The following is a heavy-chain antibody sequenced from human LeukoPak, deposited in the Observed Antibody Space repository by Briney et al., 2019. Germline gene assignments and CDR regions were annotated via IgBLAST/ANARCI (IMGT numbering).Heavy chain of an antibody. CDR1: GGSFSGYY. CDR2: INHSGST. CDR3: ARGSTGDMSAFDI. V-gene: IGHV4-34*01. Sequence: PSETLSLTCAVYGGSFSGYYWSWIRQPPGKGLEWIGEINHSGSTNYNPSLKSRVTISVDTSKNQFSLKLSSVTAADTAVYYCARGSTGDMSAFDIWGQGTMVTVSS. J-gene: IGHJ3*02. D-gene: IGHD7-27*01.